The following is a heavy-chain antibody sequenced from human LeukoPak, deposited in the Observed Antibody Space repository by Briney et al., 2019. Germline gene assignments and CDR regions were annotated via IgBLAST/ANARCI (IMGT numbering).Heavy chain of an antibody. CDR1: GFIFSGFD. J-gene: IGHJ6*02. V-gene: IGHV3-30*03. CDR2: ISHDGSHT. D-gene: IGHD1-26*01. CDR3: ARCGTPNNYFYYGMDV. Sequence: GGSLRLSCAASGFIFSGFDMYWVRQAPGKGLEWVAVISHDGSHTQHADSVKGRFTISRDNSKRTLYLQMNSLRAEDTAVYYCARCGTPNNYFYYGMDVWGQGTTVTVSS.